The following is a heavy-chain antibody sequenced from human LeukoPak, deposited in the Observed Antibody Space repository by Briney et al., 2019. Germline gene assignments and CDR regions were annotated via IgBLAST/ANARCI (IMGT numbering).Heavy chain of an antibody. CDR2: ISSSSNYI. D-gene: IGHD6-19*01. CDR1: GFTFSSYS. J-gene: IGHJ4*02. CDR3: AKHQWLVNEGYFDY. Sequence: GGSLRLSCAASGFTFSSYSMNWVRQAPGKGLEWVSSISSSSNYICYADSVKGRFTISRDNAKNSLYLQMNSLRAEDTAVYYCAKHQWLVNEGYFDYWGQGTLVTVSS. V-gene: IGHV3-21*01.